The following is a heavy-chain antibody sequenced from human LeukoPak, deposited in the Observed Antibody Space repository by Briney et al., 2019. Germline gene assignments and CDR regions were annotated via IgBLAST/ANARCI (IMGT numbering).Heavy chain of an antibody. J-gene: IGHJ4*02. CDR1: GGSISGYY. CDR2: IYTSGST. CDR3: AGQDSKVGAYTGPYHFDY. D-gene: IGHD1-26*01. V-gene: IGHV4-4*07. Sequence: PSETLSLTCTVSGGSISGYYWNWIRQPAGKGLEWIGRIYTSGSTHDNPSLKSRVTMSVDTSKNQVSLKVSSVTAADTAVYYCAGQDSKVGAYTGPYHFDYWGQGTLVTVSS.